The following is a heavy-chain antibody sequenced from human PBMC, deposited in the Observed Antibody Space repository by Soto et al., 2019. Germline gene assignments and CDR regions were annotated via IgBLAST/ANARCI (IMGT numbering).Heavy chain of an antibody. CDR2: IYYSGST. CDR1: GGSISSGDYY. V-gene: IGHV4-30-4*01. CDR3: AKRDRYYDILTGYYYYGMDV. D-gene: IGHD3-9*01. Sequence: SETLSLTCTVSGGSISSGDYYWSWIRQPPGKGLEWIGYIYYSGSTYYNPSLKSRVTISVDTSKNQFSLKLSSVTAADTAVYYCAKRDRYYDILTGYYYYGMDVWGQGNTVTVSS. J-gene: IGHJ6*02.